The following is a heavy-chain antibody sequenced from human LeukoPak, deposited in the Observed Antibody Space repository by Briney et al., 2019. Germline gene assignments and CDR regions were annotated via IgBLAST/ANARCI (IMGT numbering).Heavy chain of an antibody. D-gene: IGHD2-15*01. Sequence: PGGSLRLSCAASGFTLSSNYMSSVGQAPGKGLEWVSVIYSGGSTYYTDSVKGRFTISRDNSKNTLYLQMNSLRAEDTAVYYCARESDHCSGGSCFGYYYYYGMYVWGQGTTVTVSS. CDR3: ARESDHCSGGSCFGYYYYYGMYV. J-gene: IGHJ6*02. V-gene: IGHV3-66*02. CDR1: GFTLSSNY. CDR2: IYSGGST.